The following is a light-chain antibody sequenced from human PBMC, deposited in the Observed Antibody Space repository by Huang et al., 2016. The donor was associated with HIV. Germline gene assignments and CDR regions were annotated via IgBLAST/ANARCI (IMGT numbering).Light chain of an antibody. Sequence: DIQMTQSPSSLSASVGDRVTITCRASENIRRYLNWYQQKPGKPPKLLIHASSTLQSGVPSRFSVSGSGTDFTLTITSLQPEDFATYYCQGSLSIPHTFGQGTNLEIK. CDR2: ASS. CDR3: QGSLSIPHT. CDR1: ENIRRY. V-gene: IGKV1-39*01. J-gene: IGKJ2*01.